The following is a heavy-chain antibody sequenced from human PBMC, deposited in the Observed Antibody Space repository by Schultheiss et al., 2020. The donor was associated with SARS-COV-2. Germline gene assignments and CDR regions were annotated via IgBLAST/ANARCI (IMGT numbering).Heavy chain of an antibody. CDR3: AKHLHYYDSSGTTDAFDI. Sequence: GGSLRLSCAASGFTFSSYAMSWVRQAPGKGLEWVSAISGSGGSTYYADSVKGRFTISRDNSKNTLYLQMNSLRAEDTAVYYCAKHLHYYDSSGTTDAFDIWGQGTLVTVSS. J-gene: IGHJ3*02. CDR1: GFTFSSYA. CDR2: ISGSGGST. V-gene: IGHV3-23*01. D-gene: IGHD3-22*01.